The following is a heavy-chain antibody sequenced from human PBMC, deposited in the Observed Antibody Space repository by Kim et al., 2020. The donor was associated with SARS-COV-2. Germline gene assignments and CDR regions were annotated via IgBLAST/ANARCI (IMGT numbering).Heavy chain of an antibody. J-gene: IGHJ4*02. V-gene: IGHV3-23*01. CDR3: AKDRGGYSGYDSFSY. D-gene: IGHD5-12*01. Sequence: DSVKGRFTNSRDNSKNTLYLQMNSLRAEDTAVYYCAKDRGGYSGYDSFSYWGQGTLVTVSS.